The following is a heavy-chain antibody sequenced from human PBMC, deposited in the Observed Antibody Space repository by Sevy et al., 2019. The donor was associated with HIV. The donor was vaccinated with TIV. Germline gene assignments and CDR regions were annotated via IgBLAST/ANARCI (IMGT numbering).Heavy chain of an antibody. D-gene: IGHD1-1*01. CDR1: GFTFSSYS. J-gene: IGHJ4*02. CDR3: AKKDLLWEHFDY. V-gene: IGHV3-21*01. Sequence: GGSLRLSCAASGFTFSSYSMNWVRQAPGKGLEWVSSISGSSNYIYYAGSVKDRFTISRDNAKNSLYLQMNSLRAEDSAVYYCAKKDLLWEHFDYWGQGTLVTVSS. CDR2: ISGSSNYI.